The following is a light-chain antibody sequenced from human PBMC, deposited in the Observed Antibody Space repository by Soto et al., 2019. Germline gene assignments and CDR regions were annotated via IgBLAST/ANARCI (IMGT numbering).Light chain of an antibody. J-gene: IGKJ1*01. V-gene: IGKV3-20*01. Sequence: EIVLTQSTGTLSLSPGERATLSCRASQSVSSSYLAWYQQKTGQAPRILIYGESSRATGIPARFSGSGSGTDFTLTISRLEPEDFAVYYCQKYGSSPETCGQGTKVDIK. CDR2: GES. CDR1: QSVSSSY. CDR3: QKYGSSPET.